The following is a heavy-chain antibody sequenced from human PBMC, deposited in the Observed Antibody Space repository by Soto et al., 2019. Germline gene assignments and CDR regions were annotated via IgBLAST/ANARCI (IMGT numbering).Heavy chain of an antibody. Sequence: ETLSLTCAVSGDSISRSYWWSWVRQFPGKGLEWIGEIYHSGSTIYNPSLRSRVTISVDTSKSQFSLKLSSVTAADTAVYYCARHPGYGLYYFDYWGQGTLVTVSS. V-gene: IGHV4-4*02. D-gene: IGHD5-18*01. J-gene: IGHJ4*02. CDR3: ARHPGYGLYYFDY. CDR2: IYHSGST. CDR1: GDSISRSYW.